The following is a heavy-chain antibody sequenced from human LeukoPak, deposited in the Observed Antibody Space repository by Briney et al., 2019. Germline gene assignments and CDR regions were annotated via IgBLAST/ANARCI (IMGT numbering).Heavy chain of an antibody. CDR3: AKGSPYSSGWYHY. D-gene: IGHD6-19*01. J-gene: IGHJ4*02. CDR1: GFTFSSYA. V-gene: IGHV3-23*01. Sequence: GGSLRLSCAASGFTFSSYAMSWVRQAPGKGLEWVSAISGSGGSTHYADSVKGRFTISRDSSKNTLYLQMNSLRAEDTAVYYCAKGSPYSSGWYHYWGQGTLVTVSS. CDR2: ISGSGGST.